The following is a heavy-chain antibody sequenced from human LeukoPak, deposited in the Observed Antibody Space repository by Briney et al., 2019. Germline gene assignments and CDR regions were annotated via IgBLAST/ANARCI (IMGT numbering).Heavy chain of an antibody. CDR1: GFTVSDNY. J-gene: IGHJ4*02. D-gene: IGHD4-23*01. CDR2: IYSGDTT. V-gene: IGHV3-53*01. Sequence: GGSLRLSCAVSGFTVSDNYMSWVRQAPGKGLEWVSLIYSGDTTLYADSVRGRFTISRDISKNTLYLQMNSLRAEDTAVYYCARRAGGYSHPYDYWGQGILVTVSS. CDR3: ARRAGGYSHPYDY.